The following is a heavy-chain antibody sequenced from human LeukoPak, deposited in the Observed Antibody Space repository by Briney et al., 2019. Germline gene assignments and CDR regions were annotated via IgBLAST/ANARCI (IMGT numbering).Heavy chain of an antibody. Sequence: GESLKISCKGSGYSFTSYWIGWVRQMPGKGLEWMGIIYPGDSDTRCSPSFQGQVTISADKSISTAYLQWSSLKASDTAMYYCARPGIVLSPTTETPYWYFDLWGRGTLVTVSS. J-gene: IGHJ2*01. CDR2: IYPGDSDT. CDR3: ARPGIVLSPTTETPYWYFDL. V-gene: IGHV5-51*01. CDR1: GYSFTSYW. D-gene: IGHD4-11*01.